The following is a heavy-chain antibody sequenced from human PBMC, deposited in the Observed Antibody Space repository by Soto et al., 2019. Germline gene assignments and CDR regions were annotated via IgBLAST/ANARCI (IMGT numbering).Heavy chain of an antibody. CDR3: ARHLGFCSDGSFYPWFDP. CDR1: GGSISSYY. CDR2: IYYSGSN. Sequence: QVQLQESGPGLVKPSEILSLTCTVSGGSISSYYWSWIRQPQEKGLEWIGYIYYSGSNNYNPFLKSRVTMSVDTSKNQFSLKLSSVTAADTAVYYCARHLGFCSDGSFYPWFDPWGQGTLVTVSS. D-gene: IGHD2-15*01. J-gene: IGHJ5*02. V-gene: IGHV4-59*01.